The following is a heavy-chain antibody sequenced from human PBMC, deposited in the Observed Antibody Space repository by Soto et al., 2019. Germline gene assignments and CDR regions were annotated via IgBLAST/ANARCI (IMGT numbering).Heavy chain of an antibody. D-gene: IGHD6-13*01. J-gene: IGHJ4*02. V-gene: IGHV4-59*01. CDR2: VYNSGST. CDR3: ARYRRGAVAGYTLDN. CDR1: GGSISSNY. Sequence: SETLSLTCTVFGGSISSNYWTWIRQHPGKGLEWIGYVYNSGSTNYNPSLKSRVTISEDTSKSQFSLKVNSITAADTAVYYCARYRRGAVAGYTLDNWGQGILVTVSS.